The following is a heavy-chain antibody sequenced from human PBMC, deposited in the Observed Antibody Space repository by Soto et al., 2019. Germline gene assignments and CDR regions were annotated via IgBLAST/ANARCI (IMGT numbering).Heavy chain of an antibody. Sequence: QVQLQQWGAGLLKPSETLSLTCAVYGGSFSGYYWTWIRQSPEKGLEWIGEVNHSGTTYYNPSLKPRVTISVPTTKNQFSLKMSSVTAADTAVYYCARGIGYCSSINCYSSRRLRFDSWGQGTLVTVSS. CDR2: VNHSGTT. J-gene: IGHJ4*02. V-gene: IGHV4-34*01. CDR1: GGSFSGYY. D-gene: IGHD2-2*01. CDR3: ARGIGYCSSINCYSSRRLRFDS.